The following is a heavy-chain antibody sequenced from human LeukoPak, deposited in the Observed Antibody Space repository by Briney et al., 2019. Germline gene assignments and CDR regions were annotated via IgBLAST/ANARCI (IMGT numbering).Heavy chain of an antibody. Sequence: SVTLSLTCTVSGGSISSYYWSWIRQPPGKGLEWIGYIYYSGSTNYNPSLKSRVTISVDTSKNQFSLKLSSVTAADTAVYYCVRVMLGTPNWFDPWGQGTLVTVSS. CDR1: GGSISSYY. J-gene: IGHJ5*02. D-gene: IGHD3-10*02. V-gene: IGHV4-59*01. CDR3: VRVMLGTPNWFDP. CDR2: IYYSGST.